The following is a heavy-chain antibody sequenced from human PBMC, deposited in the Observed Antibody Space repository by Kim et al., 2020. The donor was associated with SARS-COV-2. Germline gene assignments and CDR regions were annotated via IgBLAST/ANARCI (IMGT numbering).Heavy chain of an antibody. D-gene: IGHD1-26*01. CDR2: IHDAGST. CDR3: SSSTVGAYFDY. V-gene: IGHV3-53*01. Sequence: GESVKISCAVSGSSVRSSYMTWVRQAPGKGLEWVSAIHDAGSTYYADSVKGRFTISRDIPKDTLYLQMNSLRAEDTAVYYCSSSTVGAYFDYWGQGSLVT. CDR1: GSSVRSSY. J-gene: IGHJ4*02.